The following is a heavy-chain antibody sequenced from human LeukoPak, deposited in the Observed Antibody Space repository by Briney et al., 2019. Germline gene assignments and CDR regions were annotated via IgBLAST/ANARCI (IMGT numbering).Heavy chain of an antibody. CDR1: GYTFTSYY. Sequence: ASVKVSCKASGYTFTSYYMHWVRQAPGKGLEWMGGFDPEDGETIYAQKFQGRVTMTEDTSTDTAYMELSSLRSEDTAVYYCATDSGYTYQRYYYYGMDVWGQGTTVTVSS. V-gene: IGHV1-24*01. J-gene: IGHJ6*02. CDR3: ATDSGYTYQRYYYYGMDV. D-gene: IGHD5-18*01. CDR2: FDPEDGET.